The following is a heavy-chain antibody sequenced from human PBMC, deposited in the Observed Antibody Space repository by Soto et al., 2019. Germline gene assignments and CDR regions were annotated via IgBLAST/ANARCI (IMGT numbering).Heavy chain of an antibody. CDR3: AKEGTSGLYYFDY. CDR2: ISGSGDTS. CDR1: EFTFSNYA. J-gene: IGHJ4*02. D-gene: IGHD6-19*01. Sequence: GGSLRLSCAASEFTFSNYAISWVRQAPGKGLEWVSIISGSGDTSYYADSVKGRFTISRDNSRNTLYLQLNSLRAEDSAKYYCAKEGTSGLYYFDYWGPGTLVTVSS. V-gene: IGHV3-23*01.